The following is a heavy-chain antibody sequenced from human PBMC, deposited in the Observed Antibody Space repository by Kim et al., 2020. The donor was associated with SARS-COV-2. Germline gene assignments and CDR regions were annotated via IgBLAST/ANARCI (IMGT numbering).Heavy chain of an antibody. CDR3: ARDHHYYGSWCYFDY. Sequence: GGSLRLSCAASGFTFSSYAMHWVRQAPGKGLEWVAVISYDGSNKYYADSVKGRFTISRDNSKNTLYLQMNSLRAEDTAVYYCARDHHYYGSWCYFDYWG. D-gene: IGHD3-10*01. CDR1: GFTFSSYA. V-gene: IGHV3-30*04. J-gene: IGHJ4*01. CDR2: ISYDGSNK.